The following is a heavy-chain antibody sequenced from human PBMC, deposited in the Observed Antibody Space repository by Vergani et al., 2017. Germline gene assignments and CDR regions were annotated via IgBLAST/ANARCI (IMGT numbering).Heavy chain of an antibody. Sequence: EVQLVESGGGLVQPGRSLRLSCAASGFTFDDYAMHWVRQAPGKGLEWVSGISWNSGSIGYADSVKGRFTISRDNAKNSLYLQMNSLRAEDTAVYYCARASGSDYDFWSGYYYYYYMDVWGKGTTVTVSS. CDR3: ARASGSDYDFWSGYYYYYYMDV. D-gene: IGHD3-3*01. J-gene: IGHJ6*03. CDR2: ISWNSGSI. V-gene: IGHV3-9*01. CDR1: GFTFDDYA.